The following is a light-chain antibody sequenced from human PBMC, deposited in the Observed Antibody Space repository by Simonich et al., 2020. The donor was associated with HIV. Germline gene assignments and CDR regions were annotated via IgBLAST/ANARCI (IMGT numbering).Light chain of an antibody. Sequence: EIVLTQSPATLSLSPGERATLSCRASQSFSSYLAWYQQKPGQAPRLPIYGASSRATGIPDRFSGSGSGTDFTLTISRLEPEDFAVYYCQQYGSSPRVTFGPGTKVDIK. CDR1: QSFSSY. V-gene: IGKV3-20*01. CDR2: GAS. CDR3: QQYGSSPRVT. J-gene: IGKJ3*01.